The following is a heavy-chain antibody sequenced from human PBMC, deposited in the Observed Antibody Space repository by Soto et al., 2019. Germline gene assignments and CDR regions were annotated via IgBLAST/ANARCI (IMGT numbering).Heavy chain of an antibody. Sequence: ASVKVSCKASGYTFTSYYMHWVRQAPGQGLAWMGIINPSGGSTSYAQKFQGRVTMTRDTSTSTVYMELSSLRSEDTAVYYCARDNVFKSLEGREYYYGMDVWGQGTTVTSP. CDR3: ARDNVFKSLEGREYYYGMDV. CDR2: INPSGGST. J-gene: IGHJ6*02. CDR1: GYTFTSYY. V-gene: IGHV1-46*01. D-gene: IGHD3-3*01.